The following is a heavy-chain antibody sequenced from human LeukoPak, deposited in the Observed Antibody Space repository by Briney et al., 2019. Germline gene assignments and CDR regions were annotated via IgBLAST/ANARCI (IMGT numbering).Heavy chain of an antibody. CDR2: IKQDGSEK. J-gene: IGHJ4*02. D-gene: IGHD5-24*01. CDR3: ARGRLQRTYYFDY. CDR1: GFTFSSYW. Sequence: PGGSLRLSCAASGFTFSSYWMSWVRQAPGKGLEWVANIKQDGSEKYYVDSVKGRFTISRDNAKNSLYLQMNSLRAEDTAVYYCARGRLQRTYYFDYWGQGTLVTVSS. V-gene: IGHV3-7*05.